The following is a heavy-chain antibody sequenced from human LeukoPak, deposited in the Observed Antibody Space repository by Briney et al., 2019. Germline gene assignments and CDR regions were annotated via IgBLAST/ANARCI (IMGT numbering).Heavy chain of an antibody. D-gene: IGHD1-26*01. Sequence: SETLSLTCTVSGYSISSGYYWSWIRQPPGKGLEWVGEINHSGSTNYNPSLKSRVTISVDTSKNQFSLKLSSVTAADTAVYYCARGGRSYFSDYWGQGTLVTVSS. CDR2: INHSGST. J-gene: IGHJ4*02. CDR3: ARGGRSYFSDY. CDR1: GYSISSGYY. V-gene: IGHV4-38-2*02.